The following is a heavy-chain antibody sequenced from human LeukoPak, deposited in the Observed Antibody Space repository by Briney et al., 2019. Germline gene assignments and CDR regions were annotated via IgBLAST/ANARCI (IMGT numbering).Heavy chain of an antibody. J-gene: IGHJ4*02. CDR3: AKGGSSSWDYFDY. CDR1: GFPLRSYG. D-gene: IGHD6-13*01. Sequence: GGTLRLSCAASGFPLRSYGMSWVRQAPGKGLEWVSAISAGAVSTYYADPVKGRFTISRDSSKNTLYLQMNSLRAEDTAVYYCAKGGSSSWDYFDYWGQGTLVTVSS. CDR2: ISAGAVST. V-gene: IGHV3-23*01.